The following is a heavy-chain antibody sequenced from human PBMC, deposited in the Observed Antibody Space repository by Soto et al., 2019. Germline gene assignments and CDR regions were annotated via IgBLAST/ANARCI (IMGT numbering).Heavy chain of an antibody. J-gene: IGHJ3*02. CDR2: ISAYNGNT. D-gene: IGHD4-17*01. Sequence: ASVKVSCKASGYTFTSYGISWVRQAPGQGLEWMGWISAYNGNTNYAQKLQGRVTMTTGTSTSTAYMELRSLRSDDTAVYYCARVHPPPGVTTGAFDISGQGTMVTVSS. CDR3: ARVHPPPGVTTGAFDI. CDR1: GYTFTSYG. V-gene: IGHV1-18*01.